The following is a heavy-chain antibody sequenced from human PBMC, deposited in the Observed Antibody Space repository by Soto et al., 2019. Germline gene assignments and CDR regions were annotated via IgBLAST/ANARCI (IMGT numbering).Heavy chain of an antibody. V-gene: IGHV3-21*01. CDR3: ARDPQLGYCSSTSCYYYGMDV. Sequence: EVQLVEAGGGLVKPGGSLRRSCAASGFTFSSYSMNWVRQSPGKCLDWFSSISIISSYIYYVDSVKCRFTISRDNAKNSLYLQMNSLRAEDTAVYYCARDPQLGYCSSTSCYYYGMDVWGKGTKVNVSS. D-gene: IGHD2-2*01. CDR1: GFTFSSYS. CDR2: ISIISSYI. J-gene: IGHJ6*04.